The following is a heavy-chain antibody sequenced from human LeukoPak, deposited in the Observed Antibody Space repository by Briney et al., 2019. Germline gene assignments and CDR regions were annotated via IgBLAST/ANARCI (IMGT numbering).Heavy chain of an antibody. CDR3: ARDTDSGRGFYYYYMDV. CDR2: ISSSSSYI. J-gene: IGHJ6*03. V-gene: IGHV3-21*01. D-gene: IGHD3-10*01. Sequence: PGGSLRLSCAASGFTFSSYSMNWVRQAPGKGLEWVSSISSSSSYIYYADSVKGRFTISRDNAKNSLYLQMNSLRAEDTAVYYCARDTDSGRGFYYYYMDVWGKGTTVTVSS. CDR1: GFTFSSYS.